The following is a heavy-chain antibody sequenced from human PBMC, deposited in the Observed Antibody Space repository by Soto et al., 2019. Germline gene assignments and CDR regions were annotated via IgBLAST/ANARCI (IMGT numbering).Heavy chain of an antibody. CDR1: GFTFSSYG. CDR3: AKSFPHYDSSGYYPFYFDY. CDR2: ISYDGSNK. V-gene: IGHV3-30*18. D-gene: IGHD3-22*01. J-gene: IGHJ4*02. Sequence: VQLVESGGGVVQPGRSLRLSCAASGFTFSSYGMHWVRQAPGKGLEWVAVISYDGSNKYYADSVKGRFTISRDNSKNTLYLQMNSLRAEDTAVYYCAKSFPHYDSSGYYPFYFDYWGQGTLVTVSS.